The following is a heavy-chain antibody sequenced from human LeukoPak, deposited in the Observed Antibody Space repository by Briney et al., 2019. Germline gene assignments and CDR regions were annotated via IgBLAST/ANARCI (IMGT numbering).Heavy chain of an antibody. J-gene: IGHJ4*02. CDR2: MNPNSGNT. V-gene: IGHV1-8*02. CDR1: GYTFSSYD. D-gene: IGHD6-6*01. CDR3: ARLPKYSRPLDY. Sequence: ASVKVSCKASGYTFSSYDINWVRQATGQGLEWMGWMNPNSGNTAYAQKYQGRVTMSRDTSISTAYMELSSLRSEDTAVYYCARLPKYSRPLDYWGQGTLVTVSS.